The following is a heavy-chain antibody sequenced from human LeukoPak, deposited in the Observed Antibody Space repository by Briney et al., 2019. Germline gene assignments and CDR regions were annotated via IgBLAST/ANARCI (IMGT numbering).Heavy chain of an antibody. CDR3: ARVTGYTIEDYFDY. CDR1: GGSLSGYY. Sequence: SETLSLTCAVYGGSLSGYYWSWIRQPPGKGLEWIGEINHSGSTNYNPSLKSRVTISVKTSKYQFSLKLRSVTAADTAVYYCARVTGYTIEDYFDYWGQGTLVTVSS. J-gene: IGHJ4*02. D-gene: IGHD3-9*01. V-gene: IGHV4-34*01. CDR2: INHSGST.